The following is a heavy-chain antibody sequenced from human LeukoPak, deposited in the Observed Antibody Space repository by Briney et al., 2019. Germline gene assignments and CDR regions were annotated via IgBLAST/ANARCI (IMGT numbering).Heavy chain of an antibody. CDR1: GYNFANNY. V-gene: IGHV1-46*01. J-gene: IGHJ4*02. CDR3: ARELSRGGTQLGDYFDY. D-gene: IGHD1-1*01. Sequence: GASVKVSCKASGYNFANNYLHWARQDPGQGPQWMGRINPIDGTTRYAQKFQGRVTMTRDTSTNTVYMELSNLRSEDTAIFFCARELSRGGTQLGDYFDYWGQGTLVTVSS. CDR2: INPIDGTT.